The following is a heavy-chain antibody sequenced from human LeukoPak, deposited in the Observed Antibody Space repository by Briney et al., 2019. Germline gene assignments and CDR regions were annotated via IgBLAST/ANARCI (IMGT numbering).Heavy chain of an antibody. CDR3: AREGVAVAVYNWFDP. J-gene: IGHJ5*02. CDR2: INSDGTST. Sequence: GGSLRLSCAASGFTFSSYWMHWVRQAPGKGLVWVSRINSDGTSTSHADSVKGRLTISRDNAKNTLYLQMNSLRAEDTAVYYCAREGVAVAVYNWFDPWGQGTLVTVSS. CDR1: GFTFSSYW. D-gene: IGHD6-19*01. V-gene: IGHV3-74*01.